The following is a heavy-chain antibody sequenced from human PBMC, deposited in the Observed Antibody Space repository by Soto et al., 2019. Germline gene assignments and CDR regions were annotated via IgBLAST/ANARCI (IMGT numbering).Heavy chain of an antibody. V-gene: IGHV4-31*03. Sequence: QVQLQESGPGLVKPSQTLSLTCTVSGGSISSGGYYWTWIRQHPGKGLEWIGYIYYSGSTYYNPSLKSRVTISVDTSKNQFSLKLSSVTAADTAIYFCARDRRWRQFDYYYYGMDVWGQGTTVTVSS. J-gene: IGHJ6*02. CDR3: ARDRRWRQFDYYYYGMDV. CDR2: IYYSGST. CDR1: GGSISSGGYY.